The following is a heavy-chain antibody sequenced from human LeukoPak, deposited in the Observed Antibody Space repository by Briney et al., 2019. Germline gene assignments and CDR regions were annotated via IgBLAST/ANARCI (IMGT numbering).Heavy chain of an antibody. V-gene: IGHV1-69*05. J-gene: IGHJ6*03. D-gene: IGHD5-24*01. CDR3: ARDQEEMATDYYYYYYMGV. CDR2: IFPIFGTV. CDR1: GGTFSSYA. Sequence: AVKVSCKASGGTFSSYAISRVRQAPGQGLEWMGGIFPIFGTVNNTQKFQGRVTITTDESTSTAYMELSSLRSEDTAVYYCARDQEEMATDYYYYYYMGVWGKGTTVTVSS.